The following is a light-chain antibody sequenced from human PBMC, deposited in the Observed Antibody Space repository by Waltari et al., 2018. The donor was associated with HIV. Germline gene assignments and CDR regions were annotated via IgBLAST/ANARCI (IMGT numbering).Light chain of an antibody. CDR2: GAS. Sequence: DIQMTQSPSSLSASVGDSVTITCRASQTIGTYLNWYQQKPGKAPQPLIYGASYLHSGVPSRFSARGSGTDFALTIRSLQPEDFGTYYCQQSFTTVWTFGQGTKV. V-gene: IGKV1-39*01. CDR3: QQSFTTVWT. J-gene: IGKJ1*01. CDR1: QTIGTY.